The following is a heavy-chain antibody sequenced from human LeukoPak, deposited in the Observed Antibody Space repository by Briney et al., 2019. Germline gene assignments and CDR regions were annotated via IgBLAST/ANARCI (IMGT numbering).Heavy chain of an antibody. J-gene: IGHJ4*02. CDR1: GGSISTYY. CDR2: VYNSGST. Sequence: SETLSLTCTVSGGSISTYYWSWIRQPPGKKLEWIGHVYNSGSTNYNPSLSSRVTISVDTSKNQFSLKLTSVTAADTAVYYCARDDYGYTFDYWGQGTLVTVSS. D-gene: IGHD4/OR15-4a*01. CDR3: ARDDYGYTFDY. V-gene: IGHV4-59*01.